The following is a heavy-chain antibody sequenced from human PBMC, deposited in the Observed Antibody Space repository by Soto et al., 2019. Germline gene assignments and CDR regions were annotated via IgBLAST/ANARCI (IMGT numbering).Heavy chain of an antibody. CDR2: IYWDDDK. D-gene: IGHD3-22*01. Sequence: QITLKESGPTLVKPTQTLTLTCTFSGFSLSTSGVGDDWIRQPPGKALEWLALIYWDDDKRYSPSLKSRLTITKDTSKNQVVLTMTNMDPVDTATYYCALLTYYYDSSGYYSSAEYFQHWGQGTLVTVSS. CDR3: ALLTYYYDSSGYYSSAEYFQH. J-gene: IGHJ1*01. CDR1: GFSLSTSGVG. V-gene: IGHV2-5*02.